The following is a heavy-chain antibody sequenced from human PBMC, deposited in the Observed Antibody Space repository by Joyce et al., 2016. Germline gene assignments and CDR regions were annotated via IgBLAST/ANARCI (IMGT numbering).Heavy chain of an antibody. CDR3: ARRVAATGETGWFFHH. CDR1: GGSINDYY. CDR2: VYHSGGT. Sequence: QVQVQESGPGLVKPSETLSLSCTVSGGSINDYYWSWIRQPPGKGLEWIGYVYHSGGTNYNPALRSRGTISLDTSKRQFSLNLSSVTAADTAVYYCARRVAATGETGWFFHHWGQGTLVIVSS. J-gene: IGHJ1*01. V-gene: IGHV4-59*01. D-gene: IGHD6-13*01.